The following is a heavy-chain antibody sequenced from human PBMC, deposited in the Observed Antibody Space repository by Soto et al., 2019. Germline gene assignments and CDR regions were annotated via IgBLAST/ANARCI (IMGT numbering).Heavy chain of an antibody. D-gene: IGHD2-15*01. J-gene: IGHJ3*02. V-gene: IGHV1-69*13. CDR3: ASGHCSGGSCPKGDAFDI. CDR2: IIPIFGTA. CDR1: GGTFSSYA. Sequence: SVKVSCKASGGTFSSYAISWVRQAPGQGLEWMGGIIPIFGTANYAQKFQGRVTITADESTSTAYMELSSLRSEDTAVYYCASGHCSGGSCPKGDAFDIWGQGTMVTVSS.